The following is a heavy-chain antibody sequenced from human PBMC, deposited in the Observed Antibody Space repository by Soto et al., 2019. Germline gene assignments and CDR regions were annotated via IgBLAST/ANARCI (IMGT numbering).Heavy chain of an antibody. Sequence: ASVKVSCKTSGYTFTGHIIHWLRQAPGQGLEWMGWISAYNGNTNYAQKLQGRVTMTTDTSTSTAYMELRSLRSDDTAVYYCARAGTSPITMIVVEDYWGQGTLVTVSS. J-gene: IGHJ4*02. CDR2: ISAYNGNT. V-gene: IGHV1-18*04. CDR3: ARAGTSPITMIVVEDY. D-gene: IGHD3-22*01. CDR1: GYTFTGHI.